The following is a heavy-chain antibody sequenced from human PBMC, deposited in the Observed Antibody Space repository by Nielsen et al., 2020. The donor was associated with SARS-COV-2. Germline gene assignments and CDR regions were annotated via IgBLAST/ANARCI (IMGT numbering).Heavy chain of an antibody. Sequence: SLRLSCAASGFTFDDYAMHWVRQAPGKGLEWVSGISWNSGSIGYADSVKGRFTISRDNAKNSLYLQMNSLRAEDTALYHCARYCGGDCYSYYYGMDVWGQGTTVTVSS. CDR1: GFTFDDYA. CDR3: ARYCGGDCYSYYYGMDV. D-gene: IGHD2-21*02. J-gene: IGHJ6*02. CDR2: ISWNSGSI. V-gene: IGHV3-9*01.